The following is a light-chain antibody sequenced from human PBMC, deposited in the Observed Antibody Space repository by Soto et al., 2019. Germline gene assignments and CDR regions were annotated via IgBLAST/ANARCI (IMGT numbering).Light chain of an antibody. V-gene: IGLV2-14*01. Sequence: QRVLKKPAYGPGPPGQSRSISCTESSSDFGGYHYVSWYQQYPGEAPKVVSSEVSNRPSGVSNRFSGSKSGNTASLTISGLQAEDEADYCCCSYTSSTTPLLGGGTKVTVL. CDR3: CSYTSSTTPL. J-gene: IGLJ2*01. CDR1: SSDFGGYHY. CDR2: EVS.